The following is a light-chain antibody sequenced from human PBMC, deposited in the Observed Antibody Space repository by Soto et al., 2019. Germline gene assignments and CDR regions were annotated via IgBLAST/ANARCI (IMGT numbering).Light chain of an antibody. CDR2: GAS. V-gene: IGKV3-15*01. CDR1: QTISTD. J-gene: IGKJ4*01. CDR3: QQNNKWPPVT. Sequence: EVVMTQSPATVSVFLGEGVTLSCRASQTISTDLAWYQQKPGQAPRLLIYGASTRATGVPDRFSGGGSGTEFTLTISSLQSEDFAFYYCQQNNKWPPVTFGGGTKVEIK.